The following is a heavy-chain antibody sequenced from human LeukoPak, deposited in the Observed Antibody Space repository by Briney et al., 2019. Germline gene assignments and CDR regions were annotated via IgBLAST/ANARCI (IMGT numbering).Heavy chain of an antibody. Sequence: PGGSLRLSCAASGFTFDDYGMSWVRQAPGKGLEWVSGINWNGDSTGYADSVKGRFTISRDNAKNSLYLQMKSLRAEDTAFYYCASSLNYYYYYMDVWGKGTTVTVSS. CDR3: ASSLNYYYYYMDV. V-gene: IGHV3-20*04. D-gene: IGHD5/OR15-5a*01. CDR1: GFTFDDYG. CDR2: INWNGDST. J-gene: IGHJ6*03.